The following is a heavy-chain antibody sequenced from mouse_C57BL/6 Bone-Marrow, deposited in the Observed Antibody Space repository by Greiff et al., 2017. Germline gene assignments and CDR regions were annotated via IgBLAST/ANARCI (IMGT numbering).Heavy chain of an antibody. Sequence: EVMLVESGGDLVKPGGSLKLSCAASGFTFSSYGLSWVRQTPDKRLEWVATISRGGSYTYYPDSVKGRFTISRDNAKNTLYLQMSILKSEDTAMYYCTRRTGTDYFDYWDQGTTPTVSS. CDR2: ISRGGSYT. J-gene: IGHJ2*01. CDR3: TRRTGTDYFDY. D-gene: IGHD4-1*01. CDR1: GFTFSSYG. V-gene: IGHV5-6*02.